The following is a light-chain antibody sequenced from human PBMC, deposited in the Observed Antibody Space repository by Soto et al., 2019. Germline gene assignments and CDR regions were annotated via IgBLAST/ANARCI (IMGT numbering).Light chain of an antibody. CDR3: LQDFSYPQT. CDR1: QGIKND. CDR2: GAS. Sequence: AIQMTQSPSSLSASVGDRVTMTCRASQGIKNDLGWYQQRPGKAPRLLIYGASTLYSGVPSRFSATGSGIDFTLTINSLQPEDFATYYCLQDFSYPQTFGPGTRVHI. J-gene: IGKJ3*01. V-gene: IGKV1-6*01.